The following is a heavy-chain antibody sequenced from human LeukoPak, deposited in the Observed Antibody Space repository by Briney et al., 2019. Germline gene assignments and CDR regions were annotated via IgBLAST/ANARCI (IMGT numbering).Heavy chain of an antibody. Sequence: SETLYLTCAVSGGSISSSNWWSWVRQPPGKGLEWIGEIYHSGSTNYNPSPKSRVTISVDKSKNQFSLKLSSVTAADTAVYYCARSFAAGTPDFDYWGQGTLVTVSS. D-gene: IGHD6-13*01. J-gene: IGHJ4*02. CDR2: IYHSGST. CDR3: ARSFAAGTPDFDY. CDR1: GGSISSSNW. V-gene: IGHV4-4*02.